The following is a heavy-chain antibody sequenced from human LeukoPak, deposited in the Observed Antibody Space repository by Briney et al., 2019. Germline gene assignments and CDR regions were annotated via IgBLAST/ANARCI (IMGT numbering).Heavy chain of an antibody. CDR1: GGSISSYY. CDR2: IYYSGST. CDR3: ARGYYDILTGSTNFDY. J-gene: IGHJ4*02. D-gene: IGHD3-9*01. V-gene: IGHV4-59*08. Sequence: PSETLSLTCTVSGGSISSYYWSWIRQPPGKGLEWIGYIYYSGSTNYNPSLKSRVTISVDTSKNQFSLKLSSVTAADTAVYYCARGYYDILTGSTNFDYWGQGTLVTVSS.